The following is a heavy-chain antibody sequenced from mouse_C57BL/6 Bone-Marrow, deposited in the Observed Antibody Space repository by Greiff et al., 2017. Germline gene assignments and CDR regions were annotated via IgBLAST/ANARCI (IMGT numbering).Heavy chain of an antibody. J-gene: IGHJ3*01. V-gene: IGHV1-22*01. Sequence: EVQLQQSGPELVKPGASVKMSCKASGYTFTDYNMHWVKLSHGKSLEWIGYINPNNGGTSYNQKFKGKATLTVNKSSSTAYLGLRNLTSEDSAVYYCARAQLRRFAYWGQGTLVTVSA. D-gene: IGHD2-4*01. CDR1: GYTFTDYN. CDR3: ARAQLRRFAY. CDR2: INPNNGGT.